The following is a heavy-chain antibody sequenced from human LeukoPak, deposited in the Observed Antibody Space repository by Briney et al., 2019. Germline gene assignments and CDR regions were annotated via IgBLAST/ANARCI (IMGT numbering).Heavy chain of an antibody. D-gene: IGHD3-3*01. Sequence: GGSLRLSCAASGFTFSRYNMNWVRQPPGKGLEWVANIKQDGSEKYYVDSVRGRLTISRDNAENSLFLQMNRLRVEDTAVYYCTRDFGRSSYYFDFWGQGTLVTVSS. CDR3: TRDFGRSSYYFDF. J-gene: IGHJ4*02. V-gene: IGHV3-7*01. CDR2: IKQDGSEK. CDR1: GFTFSRYN.